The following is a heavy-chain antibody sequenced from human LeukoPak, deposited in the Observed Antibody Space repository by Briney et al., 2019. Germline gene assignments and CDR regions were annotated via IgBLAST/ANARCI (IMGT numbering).Heavy chain of an antibody. CDR2: IYSGGST. D-gene: IGHD3-10*01. Sequence: GGSLRLSCAASGFTVSSNYMSWVRQAPGKGLKWVSVIYSGGSTYYADSVKGRFTISRDNSKNTLYLQMNSLRAEDTAVYYCAKGGPSGTYYLLHYWGQGILVTVSS. CDR3: AKGGPSGTYYLLHY. J-gene: IGHJ4*02. V-gene: IGHV3-53*01. CDR1: GFTVSSNY.